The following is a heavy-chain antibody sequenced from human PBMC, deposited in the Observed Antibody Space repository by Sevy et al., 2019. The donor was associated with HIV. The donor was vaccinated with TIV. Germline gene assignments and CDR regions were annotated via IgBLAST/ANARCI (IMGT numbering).Heavy chain of an antibody. Sequence: ASVKVSCKASGYTFTTYAISWVRQAPGQGLEWMGWISAYSGNTNYAQRLQGRVTMTTDTPTSTAYMDLRSLRSDDTAVYYCARAYCSGGSCYSLAYWGQGTLVTVSS. CDR3: ARAYCSGGSCYSLAY. CDR1: GYTFTTYA. V-gene: IGHV1-18*01. CDR2: ISAYSGNT. D-gene: IGHD2-15*01. J-gene: IGHJ4*02.